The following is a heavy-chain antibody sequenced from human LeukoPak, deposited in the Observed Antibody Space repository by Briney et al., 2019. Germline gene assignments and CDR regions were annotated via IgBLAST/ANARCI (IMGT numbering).Heavy chain of an antibody. Sequence: GGSLRLSCAASGFTFSSYSMNWVRQAPGKGLEWVSYISSNGSTIYYADSVKGRFTISRDNAKNSLYLQMNSLRAEDTAVYYCARRFRTVVVTAPLDYWGQGTLVTVSS. V-gene: IGHV3-48*04. J-gene: IGHJ4*02. CDR2: ISSNGSTI. D-gene: IGHD2-21*02. CDR1: GFTFSSYS. CDR3: ARRFRTVVVTAPLDY.